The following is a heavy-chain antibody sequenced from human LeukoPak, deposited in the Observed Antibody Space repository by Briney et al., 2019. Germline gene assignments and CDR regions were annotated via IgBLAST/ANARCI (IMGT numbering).Heavy chain of an antibody. J-gene: IGHJ3*02. D-gene: IGHD2-15*01. CDR2: IYTSGST. CDR3: ARDGVVALDSFDI. CDR1: GGSISFHY. Sequence: SETLSLTCTVSGGSISFHYWSWIRQPAGEGLEWIGRIYTSGSTNYNPSLKSRVTMSVDTSTNQFSPKLTSVTAADTAVYYCARDGVVALDSFDIWGQGTMVTVSS. V-gene: IGHV4-4*07.